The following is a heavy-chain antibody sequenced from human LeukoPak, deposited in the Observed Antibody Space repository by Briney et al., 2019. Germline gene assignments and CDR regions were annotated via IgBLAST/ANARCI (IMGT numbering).Heavy chain of an antibody. CDR2: INHSGST. J-gene: IGHJ3*02. CDR1: GGSFSGYY. CDR3: VRHVARAFDI. Sequence: SETLSLTCAVYGGSFSGYYWSWIRQPPGKGLEWIGEINHSGSTNYNPSLKSRVTISIDTSKNQLSLKLSSVTAADTAVYSCVRHVARAFDIWGQGTKVTVSS. V-gene: IGHV4-34*01.